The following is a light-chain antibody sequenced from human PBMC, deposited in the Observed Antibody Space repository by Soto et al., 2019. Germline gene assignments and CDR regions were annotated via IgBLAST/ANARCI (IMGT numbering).Light chain of an antibody. J-gene: IGKJ4*01. V-gene: IGKV1-27*01. CDR3: QKCGIAPFT. Sequence: DIQMTQSPSAMSASVGDRVTITCRASQDISNYLAWYQQTPGEVPKLLIYTASTLQSGVPSRFSGSGSGTDFTLTISSLQPEDVATYYCQKCGIAPFTFGGGTKVDIK. CDR1: QDISNY. CDR2: TAS.